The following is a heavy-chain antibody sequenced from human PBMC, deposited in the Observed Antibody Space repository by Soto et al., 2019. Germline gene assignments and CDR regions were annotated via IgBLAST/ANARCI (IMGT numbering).Heavy chain of an antibody. J-gene: IGHJ6*02. V-gene: IGHV3-11*06. Sequence: GGSLRLSCAASGFSFSDYYMSWIRQAPGKGLEWVSYISSSGSYTNYADSVKRRFTISRDHVKKSLYLQMNSLRGDDTAVYYWARVPYYYTSGTDYGMDVWGQGTTVTVSS. CDR3: ARVPYYYTSGTDYGMDV. CDR1: GFSFSDYY. CDR2: ISSSGSYT. D-gene: IGHD3-10*01.